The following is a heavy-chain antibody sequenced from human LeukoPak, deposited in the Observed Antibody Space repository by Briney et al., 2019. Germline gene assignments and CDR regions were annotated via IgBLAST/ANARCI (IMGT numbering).Heavy chain of an antibody. J-gene: IGHJ6*03. D-gene: IGHD6-25*01. CDR2: IYYSGST. Sequence: SETLSLTCTVSGGSISSYYWSWIRQPPGKGLEWIGYIYYSGSTNYNPSLKSRVTISVDTSKNQFSLKLSSVTAADTAVYYCARETSQKRAHYMDVWGKGTTVTISS. V-gene: IGHV4-59*01. CDR1: GGSISSYY. CDR3: ARETSQKRAHYMDV.